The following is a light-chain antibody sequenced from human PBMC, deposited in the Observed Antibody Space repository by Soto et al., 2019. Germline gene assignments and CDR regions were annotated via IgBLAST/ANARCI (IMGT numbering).Light chain of an antibody. Sequence: EIVMTQSPATLSVSPGERVTLSCRASQSVSSSLAWYQQKPGQAPSLLIYGASTRATGIPARFSGRESGTEFTLTISSLQSDDCAVYYCQQCNDWPHTFGQGTKLEIK. CDR3: QQCNDWPHT. CDR1: QSVSSS. CDR2: GAS. J-gene: IGKJ2*01. V-gene: IGKV3-15*01.